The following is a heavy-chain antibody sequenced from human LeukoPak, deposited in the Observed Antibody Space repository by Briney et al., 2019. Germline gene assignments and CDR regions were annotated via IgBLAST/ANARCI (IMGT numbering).Heavy chain of an antibody. D-gene: IGHD3-22*01. V-gene: IGHV4-59*01. J-gene: IGHJ3*02. CDR3: ARAGYDNDAFDI. Sequence: PSETLSLTYTVSGGSISSYYWSWIRQPPGQGLEWIGYIYYSGSSNYNPSLKSRVTISVDTSKNQFSLKLRSVTGADTAVYYCARAGYDNDAFDIWGQGRMVTVSS. CDR1: GGSISSYY. CDR2: IYYSGSS.